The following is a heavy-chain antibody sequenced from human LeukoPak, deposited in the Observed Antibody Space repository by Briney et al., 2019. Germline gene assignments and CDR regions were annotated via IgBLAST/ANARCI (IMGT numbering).Heavy chain of an antibody. CDR1: GFTFSNYA. V-gene: IGHV3-23*01. J-gene: IGHJ6*02. CDR3: ARDWQRLAGRYHYYGMDV. Sequence: VQPGGSLRLSCAASGFTFSNYAMSWVRQAPGKGLEWVSAISGSGGSTYHADSVKGRFTISRDNSKNTLYLQMNSLRAEDTAVYYCARDWQRLAGRYHYYGMDVWGQGTTVTVSS. D-gene: IGHD6-19*01. CDR2: ISGSGGST.